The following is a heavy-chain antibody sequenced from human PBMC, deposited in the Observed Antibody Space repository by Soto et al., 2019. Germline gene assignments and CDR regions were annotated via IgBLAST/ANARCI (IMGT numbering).Heavy chain of an antibody. CDR3: ARGRASGSYYLLDY. J-gene: IGHJ4*02. Sequence: ASVKVSFKASGNTFTSYDINWLRQATEHGVEGMEWISPNSGNIGYAQKFQGRVTMTRDTAIRTAYMEVSRLRSDDTAVYYCARGRASGSYYLLDYWGQGTLVTVSS. CDR2: ISPNSGNI. CDR1: GNTFTSYD. D-gene: IGHD3-10*01. V-gene: IGHV1-8*01.